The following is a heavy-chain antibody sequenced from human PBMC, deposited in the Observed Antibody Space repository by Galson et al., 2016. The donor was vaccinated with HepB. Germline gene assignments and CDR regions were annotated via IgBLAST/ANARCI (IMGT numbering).Heavy chain of an antibody. Sequence: TLSLTCTVSGGPISSDDYYWSWIRQHPGKGLEWIGYIYYSGDTYYNPSPKTRVTISVETSKNHVSLRLSSVTAADTAVYFCARGIRGYGGPEGLFDYWGQGTLVTVSS. CDR3: ARGIRGYGGPEGLFDY. CDR1: GGPISSDDYY. J-gene: IGHJ4*02. CDR2: IYYSGDT. D-gene: IGHD5-12*01. V-gene: IGHV4-31*03.